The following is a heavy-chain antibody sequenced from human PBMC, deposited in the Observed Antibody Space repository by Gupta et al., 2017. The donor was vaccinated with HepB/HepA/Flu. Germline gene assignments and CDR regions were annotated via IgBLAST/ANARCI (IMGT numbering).Heavy chain of an antibody. J-gene: IGHJ4*02. D-gene: IGHD4-17*01. CDR3: ARAVSNDYVTD. V-gene: IGHV3-66*01. CDR1: GFTVSGTY. Sequence: EVQLVESGGALVQPGGSLRLSCVVSGFTVSGTYMTWVRQAPGKGLEWVSIIYSGTTTYDADSVKGRFTIARVNSKNMLFLQMKSQRVEDTATYYCARAVSNDYVTDGGQGTMVTVSS. CDR2: IYSGTTT.